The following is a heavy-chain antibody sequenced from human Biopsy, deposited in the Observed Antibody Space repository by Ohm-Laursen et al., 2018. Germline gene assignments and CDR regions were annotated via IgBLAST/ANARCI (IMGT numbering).Heavy chain of an antibody. V-gene: IGHV4-4*07. CDR2: GYPSGTI. Sequence: SHTLSLTCSVSGASMTDYFWSWIWQPAGKGLEWIVRGYPSGTIYYNPSLKGRVTISIDASKNQLSLKVTFVTAADTAVFYCAGSRGHYFNGLDVWGQGTTVIVSS. CDR1: GASMTDYF. CDR3: AGSRGHYFNGLDV. D-gene: IGHD3-10*01. J-gene: IGHJ6*02.